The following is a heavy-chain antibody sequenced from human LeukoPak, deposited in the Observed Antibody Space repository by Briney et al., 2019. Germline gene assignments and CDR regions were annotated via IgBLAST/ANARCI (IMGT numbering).Heavy chain of an antibody. V-gene: IGHV4-59*08. CDR1: GGPISSSF. Sequence: SETLSLTCTVSGGPISSSFWSWIRQPPGKGLEWIGFIYYSGNTNYNPSLKSRVIISVDTSKNQFSLKLSSVTAADTAVYYCARLKGYSSGWYPSYYLDYWGQGTLVTVSS. D-gene: IGHD6-19*01. CDR3: ARLKGYSSGWYPSYYLDY. J-gene: IGHJ4*02. CDR2: IYYSGNT.